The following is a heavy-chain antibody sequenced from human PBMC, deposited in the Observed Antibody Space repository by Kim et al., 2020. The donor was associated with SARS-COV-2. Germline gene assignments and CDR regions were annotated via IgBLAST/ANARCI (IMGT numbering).Heavy chain of an antibody. D-gene: IGHD2-21*02. CDR2: IRPKTRSYAT. J-gene: IGHJ4*02. V-gene: IGHV3-73*01. CDR1: GFAFSDSS. CDR3: YGGDPFDY. Sequence: GGSLRLSCAASGFAFSDSSIHWVRQASGKGLEWVGRIRPKTRSYATAYAASVQGRFTISRDDSKNTAYLQMNSLKTEATAVYYCYGGDPFDYWGQGTLVTVSS.